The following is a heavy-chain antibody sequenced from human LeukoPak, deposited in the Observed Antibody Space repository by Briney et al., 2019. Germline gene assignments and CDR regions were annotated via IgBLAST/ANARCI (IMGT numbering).Heavy chain of an antibody. J-gene: IGHJ5*02. CDR1: GFTFDDYA. CDR3: AKDALSYYDSSGFRWFDP. D-gene: IGHD3-22*01. V-gene: IGHV3-9*01. CDR2: ISWNSGSI. Sequence: GGSLRLSCAASGFTFDDYAMHWVRQAPGKGLEWVSGISWNSGSIGYADSVKGRFTISRDNAKNSLYLQMNSLRAEDTALYYCAKDALSYYDSSGFRWFDPWGQGTLVTVSS.